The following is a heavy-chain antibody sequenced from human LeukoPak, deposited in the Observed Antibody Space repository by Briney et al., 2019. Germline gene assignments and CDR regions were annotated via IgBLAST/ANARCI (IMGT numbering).Heavy chain of an antibody. CDR1: GFTFSSSG. D-gene: IGHD2-2*02. V-gene: IGHV3-33*06. J-gene: IGHJ3*01. CDR2: VWFDGSHE. Sequence: GRSLRLSCAASGFTFSSSGMHWVRQAPGKGLEWVAIVWFDGSHEYYADSVKGRFTISRDSSKNTVYLQMNSLRAEDTAVYYCAKSGTTYCSDSGCYIDVWGLGTLVTVSS. CDR3: AKSGTTYCSDSGCYIDV.